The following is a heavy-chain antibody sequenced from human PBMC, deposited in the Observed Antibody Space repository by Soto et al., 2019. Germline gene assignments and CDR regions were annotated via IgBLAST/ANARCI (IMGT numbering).Heavy chain of an antibody. D-gene: IGHD3-10*01. J-gene: IGHJ3*02. V-gene: IGHV1-69*05. CDR1: GGTFGSNA. CDR2: IIPIFGTT. CDR3: ARDDYYGSGSLCAI. Sequence: SVKVSCKASGGTFGSNAISWVRQAPGQGLEWMGNIIPIFGTTKNAQKFQGRVTMTRDTSTGTVYMELSSLRSEDTAVYYCARDDYYGSGSLCAIWGQGTMVTVSS.